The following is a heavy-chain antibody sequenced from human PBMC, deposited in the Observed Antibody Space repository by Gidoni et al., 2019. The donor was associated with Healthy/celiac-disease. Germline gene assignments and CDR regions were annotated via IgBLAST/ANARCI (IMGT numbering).Heavy chain of an antibody. CDR2: IYHSGST. D-gene: IGHD2-21*02. V-gene: IGHV4-38-2*02. CDR3: ASLAYCGGDCGN. Sequence: QVQLQESGPGLVKPSETLSLTCTVSGYSISSGYYWGWIRQPPGKGLEWCGSIYHSGSTYYNPSLKSRVTISVDTSKNQFSLKLSSVTAADTAVYYCASLAYCGGDCGNWGQGTLVTVSS. J-gene: IGHJ4*02. CDR1: GYSISSGYY.